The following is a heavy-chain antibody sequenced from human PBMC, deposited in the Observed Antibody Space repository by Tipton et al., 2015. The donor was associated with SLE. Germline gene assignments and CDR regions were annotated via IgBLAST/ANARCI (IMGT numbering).Heavy chain of an antibody. Sequence: LRLSCAVSRGSFSGYAWNWIRQAPGKGPEWIGEISHSGSANYNASLKSRVTMPLDKCNNQFSLRLSSVTAADTAVYYCARGVSGYFSYCYMDVWGQGTTVTISS. J-gene: IGHJ6*03. V-gene: IGHV4-34*01. CDR2: ISHSGSA. D-gene: IGHD3-16*01. CDR3: ARGVSGYFSYCYMDV. CDR1: RGSFSGYA.